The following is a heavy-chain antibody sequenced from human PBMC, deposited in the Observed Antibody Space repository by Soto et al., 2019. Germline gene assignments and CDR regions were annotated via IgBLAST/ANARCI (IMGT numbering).Heavy chain of an antibody. J-gene: IGHJ4*02. CDR3: ARGRGAAADYLDF. V-gene: IGHV3-11*05. CDR2: ISSSTSHT. CDR1: GFTFSDYY. D-gene: IGHD6-13*01. Sequence: QVQLVESGGGLVKPGGSLRLSCAVSGFTFSDYYMTWIRQAPGKGLEWVSYISSSTSHTNYADSVKGRFTISRDNAKNSLILQMNSLRAEDTAVYYCARGRGAAADYLDFWGQGTLVTVSS.